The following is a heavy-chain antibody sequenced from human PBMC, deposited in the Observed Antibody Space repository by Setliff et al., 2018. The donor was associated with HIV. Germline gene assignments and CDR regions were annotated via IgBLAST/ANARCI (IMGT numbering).Heavy chain of an antibody. CDR2: INAGNGNT. CDR1: GYTFNIXG. CDR3: ARDYDILTGYYRGSATGYFDY. V-gene: IGHV1-3*01. D-gene: IGHD3-9*01. Sequence: ASVKVSCKTSGYTFNIXGMHGGRQAPGQRLEWMGWINAGNGNTKYSQKFQGRVTITRDTSASTAYMELSSLRSEDTAVYYCARDYDILTGYYRGSATGYFDYWGQGTLVTVSS. J-gene: IGHJ4*02.